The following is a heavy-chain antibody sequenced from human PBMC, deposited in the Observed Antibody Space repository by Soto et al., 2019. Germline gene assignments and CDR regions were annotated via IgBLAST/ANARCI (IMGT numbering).Heavy chain of an antibody. CDR3: ARKGGKQWLVAGFDP. Sequence: SETLSLTCAVYGGSFSGYYWSWIRQPPGKGLEWIGEINHSGSTNYNPSLKSRVTISVDTSKNQFSLKLSSVTAADTAVYYCARKGGKQWLVAGFDPWGQGTLVTVS. V-gene: IGHV4-34*01. CDR2: INHSGST. D-gene: IGHD6-19*01. J-gene: IGHJ5*02. CDR1: GGSFSGYY.